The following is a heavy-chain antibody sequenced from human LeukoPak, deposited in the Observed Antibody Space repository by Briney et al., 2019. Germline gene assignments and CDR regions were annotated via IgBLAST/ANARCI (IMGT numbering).Heavy chain of an antibody. CDR1: GFTFSDYA. CDR2: INHSGST. V-gene: IGHV4-34*08. CDR3: ANFPSGY. Sequence: PGGSLRLSCAASGFTFSDYAMSWVRQPPGKGLEWIGEINHSGSTNYNPSLKSRVTISVDTSKNQFSLKLSSVTAADTAVYYCANFPSGYWGQGTLVTVSS. J-gene: IGHJ4*02. D-gene: IGHD2/OR15-2a*01.